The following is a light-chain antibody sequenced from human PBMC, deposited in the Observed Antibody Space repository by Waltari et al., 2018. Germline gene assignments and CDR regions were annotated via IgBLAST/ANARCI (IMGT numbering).Light chain of an antibody. V-gene: IGLV1-44*01. Sequence: QSVLTQPPSASGTPGPRVTIPCSGSASNIGGNLVNWYQQLPGKAPKLLIYRSDLRPSGAPDRFSGSKSGTSASLAISGLQSEDEADYFCASWDDSLNGHWVFGGGTKVTVL. CDR3: ASWDDSLNGHWV. J-gene: IGLJ3*02. CDR1: ASNIGGNL. CDR2: RSD.